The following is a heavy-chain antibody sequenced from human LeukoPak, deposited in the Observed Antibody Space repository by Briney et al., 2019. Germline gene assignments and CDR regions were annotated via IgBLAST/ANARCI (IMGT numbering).Heavy chain of an antibody. J-gene: IGHJ4*02. CDR3: ARAVYTPLAPLDY. D-gene: IGHD1-14*01. V-gene: IGHV4-61*02. CDR2: IYTSGST. CDR1: GGSISSGSYY. Sequence: SSETLSLTCTVSGGSISSGSYYWSWIRQPAGKGLEWIGRIYTSGSTNYNPSLKSRVTISVDKSKNQFSLKLSSVTAADTAVYYCARAVYTPLAPLDYWGQGTLVTVSS.